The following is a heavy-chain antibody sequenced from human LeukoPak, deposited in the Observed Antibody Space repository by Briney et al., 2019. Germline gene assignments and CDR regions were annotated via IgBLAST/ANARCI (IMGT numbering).Heavy chain of an antibody. Sequence: ASVKVSCKASGGTFSSYAISWVRQAPGQGLEWMGWINPNSGGTNYAQKFQGRVTMTRDTSISTAYMELSRLRSDDTAVYYCARDDYSNLPSPWGQGTLVTVSS. J-gene: IGHJ5*02. CDR3: ARDDYSNLPSP. D-gene: IGHD4-4*01. V-gene: IGHV1-2*02. CDR2: INPNSGGT. CDR1: GGTFSSYA.